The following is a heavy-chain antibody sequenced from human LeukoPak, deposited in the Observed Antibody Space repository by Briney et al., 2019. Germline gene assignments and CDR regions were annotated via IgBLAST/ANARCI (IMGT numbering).Heavy chain of an antibody. V-gene: IGHV4-4*07. J-gene: IGHJ6*03. CDR3: ARDYYDSSGYYSYYYYYYMDV. D-gene: IGHD3-22*01. Sequence: KPSETLSLTCTLSRGAISTQFWNWIRQPAGKGLEWIGRIYATGTSDYNPSLKSRVTISVDTSKNQFSLKLSSVTAADTAVYYCARDYYDSSGYYSYYYYYYMDVWGKGTTVTVSS. CDR2: IYATGTS. CDR1: RGAISTQF.